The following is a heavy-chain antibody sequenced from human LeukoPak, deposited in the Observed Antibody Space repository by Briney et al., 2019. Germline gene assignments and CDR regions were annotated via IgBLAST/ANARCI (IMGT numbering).Heavy chain of an antibody. CDR2: SNAGNGNT. CDR3: ASGLLRFPEWLLYDNWFDP. CDR1: GYTFTSYA. Sequence: ASVKVSCKASGYTFTSYAMHWVRQAPGQRLEWMGWSNAGNGNTKYSQEFQGRVTITRDTSASTAYMGLSSLRSEDMAVYYCASGLLRFPEWLLYDNWFDPWGQGTLVTVSS. V-gene: IGHV1-3*02. D-gene: IGHD3-3*01. J-gene: IGHJ5*02.